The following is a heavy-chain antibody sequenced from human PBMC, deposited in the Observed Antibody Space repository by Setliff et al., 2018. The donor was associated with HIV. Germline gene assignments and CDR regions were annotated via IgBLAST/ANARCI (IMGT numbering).Heavy chain of an antibody. Sequence: SETLSLTCAVYGGSFPAYYWNWIRQPPGKGLEWIGEINYDGDTTYNPSLKSRVNMFIDTSKKQFSLKVASVTAADTAVYYCVRQHGDYGKFRGLFNFWGQGTLVTVSS. CDR3: VRQHGDYGKFRGLFNF. D-gene: IGHD4-17*01. CDR1: GGSFPAYY. J-gene: IGHJ4*02. V-gene: IGHV4-34*01. CDR2: INYDGDT.